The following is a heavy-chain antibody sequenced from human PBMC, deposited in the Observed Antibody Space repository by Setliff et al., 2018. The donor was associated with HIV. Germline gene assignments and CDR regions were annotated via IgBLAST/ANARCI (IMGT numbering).Heavy chain of an antibody. V-gene: IGHV4-59*08. Sequence: PSETLSLTCTVSGGSISSNYWSWMRQPPGKGLEWIGHIYYSGSTNYNPSLKSRVTISVDTSKNQFSLKLSSVTAADTAVYYCARHANYDFWSGYWGYYFDYWGQGTLVTVSS. CDR2: IYYSGST. D-gene: IGHD3-3*01. CDR1: GGSISSNY. CDR3: ARHANYDFWSGYWGYYFDY. J-gene: IGHJ4*02.